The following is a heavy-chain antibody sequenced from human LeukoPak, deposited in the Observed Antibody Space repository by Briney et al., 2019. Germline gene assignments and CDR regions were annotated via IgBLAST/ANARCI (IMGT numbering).Heavy chain of an antibody. CDR3: ARTRSWRSSDAFDI. CDR1: GGSISSYY. CDR2: IYYSGST. D-gene: IGHD6-13*01. V-gene: IGHV4-59*12. Sequence: SETLSLTCTVSGGSISSYYWSWIRQPPGKGLEWIGYIYYSGSTNYNPSLKSRVTISVDTSKNQFSLKLSSVTAADTAVYYCARTRSWRSSDAFDIWGQGTMVTVSS. J-gene: IGHJ3*02.